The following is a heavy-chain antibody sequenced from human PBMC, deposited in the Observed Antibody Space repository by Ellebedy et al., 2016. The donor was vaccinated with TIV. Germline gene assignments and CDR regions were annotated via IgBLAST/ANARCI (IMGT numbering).Heavy chain of an antibody. CDR3: AKEGAFGNWYFDL. CDR1: GFTFSSPG. V-gene: IGHV3-30*18. D-gene: IGHD1-14*01. Sequence: GESLKISCAASGFTFSSPGMHWVRQVPGKGPEWVAVLADHGTVQYYSDYVKVRFTIPKDNSKNELWLQMNSLRFEETAVYFCAKEGAFGNWYFDLWGRGTLVTVSS. J-gene: IGHJ2*01. CDR2: LADHGTVQ.